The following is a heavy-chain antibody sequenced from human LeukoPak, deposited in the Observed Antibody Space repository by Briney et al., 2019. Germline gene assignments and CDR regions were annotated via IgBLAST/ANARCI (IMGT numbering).Heavy chain of an antibody. CDR2: IYHSGST. CDR1: GYSISSGYY. D-gene: IGHD3-22*01. J-gene: IGHJ3*02. Sequence: SSETLSLTCTVSGYSISSGYYWGWIRQPPGKGLEWIGSIYHSGSTYYNPSLKSRVTISVDTSKNQFSLKLSSVTAADTAVYYCARMGYYYDSSGSFDIWGQGTMVTVSS. V-gene: IGHV4-38-2*02. CDR3: ARMGYYYDSSGSFDI.